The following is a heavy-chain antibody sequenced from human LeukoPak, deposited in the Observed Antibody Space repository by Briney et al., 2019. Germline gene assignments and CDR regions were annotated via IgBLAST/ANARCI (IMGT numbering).Heavy chain of an antibody. V-gene: IGHV4-59*01. CDR1: GGSISSYY. CDR2: IYYSGST. Sequence: SETLSLTCTVSGGSISSYYWSWIRQPPGKGLEWIGYIYYSGSTNYNPSLKSRVTISVDTSKNQFSLKLSSVTAADTAVCYCARVESYPLRNAFDIWGQGTMVTVSS. J-gene: IGHJ3*02. CDR3: ARVESYPLRNAFDI. D-gene: IGHD1-14*01.